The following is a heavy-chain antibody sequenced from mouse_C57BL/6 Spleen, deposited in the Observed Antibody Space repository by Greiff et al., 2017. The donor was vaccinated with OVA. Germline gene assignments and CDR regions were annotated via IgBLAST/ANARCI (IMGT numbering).Heavy chain of an antibody. Sequence: VQLQQPGAELVRPGSSVKLSCKASGYTFTSYWMDWVKQRPGQGLEWIGNIYPSDSETHYNQKFKDKATLTVDNSSSTAYMQLSSLTSEDSAVYYCARWDYENYYAMDYWGQGTSVTVSS. J-gene: IGHJ4*01. CDR2: IYPSDSET. D-gene: IGHD2-4*01. V-gene: IGHV1-61*01. CDR3: ARWDYENYYAMDY. CDR1: GYTFTSYW.